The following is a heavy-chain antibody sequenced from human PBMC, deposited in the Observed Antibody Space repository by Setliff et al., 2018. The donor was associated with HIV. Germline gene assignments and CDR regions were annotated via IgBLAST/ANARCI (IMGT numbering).Heavy chain of an antibody. Sequence: PGGSLRLSCVASSGFAFSDNPMNWVRQAPGKGLEWISHIRGKSDIIKYADSVKGRFTISRDNSKNTLYLQMNSLRAEDTAVYYCARSVIGYYYYGMDVWGQGTLVTVSS. CDR1: GFAFSDNP. J-gene: IGHJ6*02. CDR3: ARSVIGYYYYGMDV. V-gene: IGHV3-48*01. D-gene: IGHD3-10*01. CDR2: IRGKSDII.